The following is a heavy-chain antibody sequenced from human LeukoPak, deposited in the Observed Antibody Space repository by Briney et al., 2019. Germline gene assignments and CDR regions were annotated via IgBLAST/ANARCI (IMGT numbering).Heavy chain of an antibody. Sequence: GGSLRLSCAASGFTFNSYAMNWVRQAPGKGLEWVSAISGSAGSTYYADSVKGRFTISRDNSKNTLYLQMNSLRAEDTAVYYCAKDRGYDILTGYTYWGQGTLVTVSS. J-gene: IGHJ4*02. D-gene: IGHD3-9*01. V-gene: IGHV3-23*01. CDR1: GFTFNSYA. CDR2: ISGSAGST. CDR3: AKDRGYDILTGYTY.